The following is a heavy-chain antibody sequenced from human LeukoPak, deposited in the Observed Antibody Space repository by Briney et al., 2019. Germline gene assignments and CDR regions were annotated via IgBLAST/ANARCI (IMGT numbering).Heavy chain of an antibody. CDR1: GFTFSNAW. CDR2: IKSKTDGGTT. CDR3: TTENRITIFGVVIPSLYYYYYMDV. V-gene: IGHV3-15*01. D-gene: IGHD3-3*01. J-gene: IGHJ6*03. Sequence: PGGSLRLSCAASGFTFSNAWMSWVRQAPGKGLEWVGRIKSKTDGGTTDYAAPVKGRFTISRDDSKNTLYLQMNSLKTEDTAVYYWTTENRITIFGVVIPSLYYYYYMDVWGKGTTVTVSS.